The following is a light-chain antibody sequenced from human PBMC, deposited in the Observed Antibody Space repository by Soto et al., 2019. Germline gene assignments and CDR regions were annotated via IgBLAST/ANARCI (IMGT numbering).Light chain of an antibody. CDR1: QSVSSSY. Sequence: EIVMTQSPVTLSVSPGERATLSCRASQSVSSSYLAWYQQKPGQAPRLLIYDASNRATGIPARFSGSGSGTDFTLTISSLEPEDFAVYYCQQRGNWPSFGGGTKVDIK. CDR2: DAS. CDR3: QQRGNWPS. J-gene: IGKJ4*01. V-gene: IGKV3D-20*02.